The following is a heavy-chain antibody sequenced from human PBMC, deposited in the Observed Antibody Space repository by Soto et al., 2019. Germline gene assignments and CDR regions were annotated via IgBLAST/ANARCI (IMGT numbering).Heavy chain of an antibody. Sequence: QVQLQESGPGLVKPSETLSLTCSVSGGSISSHHGTWIRQPPGKGLEWIGYISLSGSTNYISSLRSRATMSVDTSKNQFSLRLSSVTAADTAVYFCARIPLGSEYRHYFNMDVWGKGTTVTVSS. CDR1: GGSISSHH. J-gene: IGHJ6*03. D-gene: IGHD2-15*01. CDR3: ARIPLGSEYRHYFNMDV. V-gene: IGHV4-59*11. CDR2: ISLSGST.